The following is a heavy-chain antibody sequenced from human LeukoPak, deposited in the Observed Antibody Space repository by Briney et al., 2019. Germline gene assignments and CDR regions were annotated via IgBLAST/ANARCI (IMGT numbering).Heavy chain of an antibody. CDR2: IYYSGST. D-gene: IGHD3-22*01. V-gene: IGHV4-59*12. J-gene: IGHJ4*02. CDR3: ARLVPGLNYYDSSGYPGAFDY. CDR1: GGSISSYY. Sequence: ASETLSLTCTVSGGSISSYYWSWIRQPPGKGLEWIGYIYYSGSTNYNPSLKSRVTISVDTSKNQFSLKLSSVTAADTAVYYCARLVPGLNYYDSSGYPGAFDYWGQGTLDTVSS.